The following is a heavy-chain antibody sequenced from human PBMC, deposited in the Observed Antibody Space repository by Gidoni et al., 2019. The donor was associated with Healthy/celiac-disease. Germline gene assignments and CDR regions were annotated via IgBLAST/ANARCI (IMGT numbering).Heavy chain of an antibody. CDR3: AGAVKRTWYFDL. J-gene: IGHJ2*01. D-gene: IGHD3-16*02. V-gene: IGHV3-7*03. CDR2: IKQDGSEK. Sequence: VRQAPGKGLEWVANIKQDGSEKYYVDSVKGRFTISRDNAKNSLYLQMNSLRAEDTAVYYCAGAVKRTWYFDLWGRGTLVTVSS.